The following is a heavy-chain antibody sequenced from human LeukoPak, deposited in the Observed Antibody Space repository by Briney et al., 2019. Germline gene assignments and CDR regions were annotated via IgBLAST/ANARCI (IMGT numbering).Heavy chain of an antibody. CDR3: ARSYDSRGYYYYGMDV. V-gene: IGHV4-59*01. CDR2: VYYSGST. D-gene: IGHD3-22*01. CDR1: GGSISTYY. Sequence: SETLSLTCTVSGGSISTYYWSWIRQPPGKGLEWIGYVYYSGSTNYNPSLKSRVTISLDTSKNQFSLRLSSVTAADTAVYYCARSYDSRGYYYYGMDVWGQGTTVTVSS. J-gene: IGHJ6*02.